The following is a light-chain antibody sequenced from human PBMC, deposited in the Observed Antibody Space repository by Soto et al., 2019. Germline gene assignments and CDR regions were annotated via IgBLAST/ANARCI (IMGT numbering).Light chain of an antibody. CDR3: QQYGSSLFT. J-gene: IGKJ2*01. CDR2: GAS. Sequence: EIVLTQSPGTLSLSPGERTTLSCRASQSVGSNYLTWYQQKPGQAPRLLIYGASSRATGIPDRFSGSGSGTDFTLTISRVEPEDFAVYYCQQYGSSLFTFGQGTKLEIK. CDR1: QSVGSNY. V-gene: IGKV3-20*01.